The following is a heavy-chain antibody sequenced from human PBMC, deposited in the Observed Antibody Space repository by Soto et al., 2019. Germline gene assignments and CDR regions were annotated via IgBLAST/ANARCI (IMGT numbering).Heavy chain of an antibody. CDR3: ARTLYGDNVDY. Sequence: GASVKVSCKASGYTFTSYVIIWVRQATGQGLECMGSMDPNSGNTGYAQKFQGRVTMTRNTSISTAYMELSSLRSEDTAVYFCARTLYGDNVDYWGQGTLVTVSS. CDR2: MDPNSGNT. D-gene: IGHD4-17*01. V-gene: IGHV1-8*01. CDR1: GYTFTSYV. J-gene: IGHJ4*02.